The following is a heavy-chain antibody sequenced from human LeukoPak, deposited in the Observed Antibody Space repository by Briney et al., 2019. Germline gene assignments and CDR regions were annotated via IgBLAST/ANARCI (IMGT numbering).Heavy chain of an antibody. CDR2: IYPGDSDT. Sequence: GESMKISCKGSGYTFTTYCIAWVRQMPGKGLEWMGIIYPGDSDTRYSPSFQGQVTISADKSISTAYLQWSSLKASDTAMFYCARLGITGTTLYYFDYWGQGTLVTVSS. CDR1: GYTFTTYC. D-gene: IGHD1-20*01. V-gene: IGHV5-51*01. J-gene: IGHJ4*02. CDR3: ARLGITGTTLYYFDY.